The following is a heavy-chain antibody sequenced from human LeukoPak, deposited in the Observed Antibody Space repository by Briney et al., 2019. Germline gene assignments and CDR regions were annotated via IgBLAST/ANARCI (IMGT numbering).Heavy chain of an antibody. CDR3: AKGASEILWFGELSR. J-gene: IGHJ4*02. D-gene: IGHD3-10*01. Sequence: PGGSLRLSCAASGFTLDDYAMHWVRHAPGKGLEWGSGISWNSGSIGYADSVKGRFTISRDNAKNSLYLQMNSLRAEDMALYYCAKGASEILWFGELSRWGQGTLVTVSS. CDR2: ISWNSGSI. CDR1: GFTLDDYA. V-gene: IGHV3-9*03.